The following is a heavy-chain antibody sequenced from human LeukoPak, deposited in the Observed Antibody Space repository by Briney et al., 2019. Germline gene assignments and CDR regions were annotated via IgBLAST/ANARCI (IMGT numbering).Heavy chain of an antibody. Sequence: SETLSLTCAVYGGSFSGYYWSWIRQPPGKGLEWIGEIYHSGSTNYNPSLKSRVTISVDTSKNQFSLKLSSVTAADTAVCYCARSSGRGGIAVAARRGNYYMDVWGKGTTVTVSS. D-gene: IGHD6-19*01. CDR1: GGSFSGYY. CDR2: IYHSGST. CDR3: ARSSGRGGIAVAARRGNYYMDV. J-gene: IGHJ6*03. V-gene: IGHV4-34*01.